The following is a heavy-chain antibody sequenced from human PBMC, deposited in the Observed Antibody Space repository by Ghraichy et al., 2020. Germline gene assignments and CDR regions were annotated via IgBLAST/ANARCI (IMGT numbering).Heavy chain of an antibody. Sequence: SLNISCTVSGGSIRSGGYSWSWIRRPPGKGLEWIGYIYHSGSTYYNPSLKSRVTISVDRSKNQFSLKLSSVTAADTAVYYCARGGYDFRSGYYAGPRAALDYYHMDVWGKGTTVTVSS. J-gene: IGHJ6*03. CDR2: IYHSGST. D-gene: IGHD3-3*01. CDR3: ARGGYDFRSGYYAGPRAALDYYHMDV. CDR1: GGSIRSGGYS. V-gene: IGHV4-30-2*01.